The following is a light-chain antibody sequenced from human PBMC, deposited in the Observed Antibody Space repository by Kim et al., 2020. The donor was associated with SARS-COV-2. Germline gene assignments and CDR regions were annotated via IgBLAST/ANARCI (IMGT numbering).Light chain of an antibody. CDR2: QAS. J-gene: IGKJ5*01. CDR3: QQYESYPRT. Sequence: ASVGDRVTITCRATQGLSNSLAWYQQKPGEAPKLLIYQASTAVTGVSSRFSGTGSGTEFTLTINNLQPEDFATYHCQQYESYPRTLGQGTRLEIK. V-gene: IGKV1-5*03. CDR1: QGLSNS.